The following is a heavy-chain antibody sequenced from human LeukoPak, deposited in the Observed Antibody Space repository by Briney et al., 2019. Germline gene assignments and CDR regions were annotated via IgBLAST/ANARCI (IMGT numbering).Heavy chain of an antibody. V-gene: IGHV1-2*02. Sequence: ASVKVSCKASGYTFTGYYMHWVRQAPGKGLEWMGWLNPNSGGTNYAQKFQGRVTMTRDTSISTAYMELSRLRSEDTAVYYCARDPYGEAGWFDPWGQGTLVTVSS. J-gene: IGHJ5*02. CDR3: ARDPYGEAGWFDP. D-gene: IGHD4-17*01. CDR2: LNPNSGGT. CDR1: GYTFTGYY.